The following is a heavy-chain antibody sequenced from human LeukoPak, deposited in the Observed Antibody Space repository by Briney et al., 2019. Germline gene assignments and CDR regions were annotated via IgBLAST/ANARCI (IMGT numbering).Heavy chain of an antibody. D-gene: IGHD4-17*01. CDR2: IYSGGST. J-gene: IGHJ4*02. CDR3: ARDYGDSYYFDY. V-gene: IGHV3-53*01. Sequence: GGSLRLSCAASGFTFSSYSMNWVRQAPGKGLEWVSVIYSGGSTYYADSVKGRFTISRDNSKNTLYLQMNSLRAEDTAVYYCARDYGDSYYFDYWGQGTLVTVSS. CDR1: GFTFSSYS.